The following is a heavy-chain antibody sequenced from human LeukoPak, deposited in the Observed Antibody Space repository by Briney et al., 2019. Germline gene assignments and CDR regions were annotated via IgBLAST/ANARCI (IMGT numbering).Heavy chain of an antibody. J-gene: IGHJ3*02. CDR2: ISGSGGST. V-gene: IGHV3-23*01. CDR3: VREDNAFNI. CDR1: GFTFSSYA. Sequence: GGSLRLSCAASGFTFSSYAMSWVRQAPGKGLEWVSAISGSGGSTYYADSVKGRFTISRDNAKNTLYLQMNSLRAEDTAIYYCVREDNAFNIWGQGTLVTVSS.